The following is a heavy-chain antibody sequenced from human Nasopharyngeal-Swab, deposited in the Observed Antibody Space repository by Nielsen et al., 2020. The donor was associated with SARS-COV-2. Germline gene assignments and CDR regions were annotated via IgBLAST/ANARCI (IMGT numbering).Heavy chain of an antibody. CDR1: GGSFTTYS. V-gene: IGHV4-34*01. D-gene: IGHD4-17*01. Sequence: SETLSLTCAVYGGSFTTYSWIWIRQPPGKGLEWIGEINHIGSTNYNTYYPSLNSRVTISLATSKNQFSLTLTSVTAADTAIYFCARGRYYGDYDYWGQGALVTVSS. J-gene: IGHJ4*02. CDR2: INHIGST. CDR3: ARGRYYGDYDY.